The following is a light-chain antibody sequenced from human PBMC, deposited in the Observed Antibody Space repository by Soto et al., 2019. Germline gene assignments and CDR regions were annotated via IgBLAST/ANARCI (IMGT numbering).Light chain of an antibody. CDR1: HSNVGVNA. Sequence: QSVLTQPPSASGTPGQGVVISCSGSHSNVGVNAISWYRHLPGMAPRLLLHTDDQRPSGIPDRFSGSHSGTSASLAISRLQSEDEGHYYCASWDDDLNGPIFGGGTKLTVL. J-gene: IGLJ2*01. CDR2: TDD. CDR3: ASWDDDLNGPI. V-gene: IGLV1-44*01.